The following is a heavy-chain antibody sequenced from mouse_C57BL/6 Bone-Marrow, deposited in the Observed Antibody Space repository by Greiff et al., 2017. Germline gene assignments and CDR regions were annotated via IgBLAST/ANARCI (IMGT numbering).Heavy chain of an antibody. V-gene: IGHV1-76*01. CDR2: IYPGSGNT. CDR3: ANWYFDV. Sequence: VQLQQSGAELVRPGASVKLSCKASGYTFTDYYINWVKQRPGQGLEWIARIYPGSGNTYYNEKFKGKATLTAEKSSSTAYMQLSSLTSDDSAVYFCANWYFDVWGTGTTVTVSS. J-gene: IGHJ1*03. CDR1: GYTFTDYY.